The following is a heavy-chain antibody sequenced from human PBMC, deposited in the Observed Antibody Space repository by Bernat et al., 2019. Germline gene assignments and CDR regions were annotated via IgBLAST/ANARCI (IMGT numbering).Heavy chain of an antibody. CDR3: ARGYGGTCSSASCYRRDHQDY. V-gene: IGHV1-18*01. J-gene: IGHJ4*02. CDR2: ISAYNGNT. D-gene: IGHD2-2*02. Sequence: QVQLVQSGAEVKKPGASVKVSCKASGYTFTSYGISWVRQAPGQGLEWMGWISAYNGNTNYAQNPQGRVTMTTDTSTSPAYMELRSLRSDDTAVYYGARGYGGTCSSASCYRRDHQDYWGQGSLVTVS. CDR1: GYTFTSYG.